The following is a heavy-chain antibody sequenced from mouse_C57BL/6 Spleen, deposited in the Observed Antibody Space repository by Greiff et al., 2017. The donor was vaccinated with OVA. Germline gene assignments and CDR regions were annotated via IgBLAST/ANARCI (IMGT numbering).Heavy chain of an antibody. V-gene: IGHV1-15*01. CDR1: GYTFTDYE. Sequence: QVQLKESGAELVRPGASVTLSCKASGYTFTDYEMHWVKQTPVHGLEWIGAIDPETGGTAYNQKFKGKAILTADKSSSTAYMELRSLTSEDSAVYYCTRGPGPWFAYWGQGTLVTVSA. J-gene: IGHJ3*01. D-gene: IGHD3-3*01. CDR2: IDPETGGT. CDR3: TRGPGPWFAY.